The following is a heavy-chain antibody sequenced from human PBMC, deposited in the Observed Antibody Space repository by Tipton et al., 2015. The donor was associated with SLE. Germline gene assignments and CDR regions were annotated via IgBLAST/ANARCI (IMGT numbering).Heavy chain of an antibody. D-gene: IGHD6-13*01. V-gene: IGHV4-39*07. CDR2: IYYSGST. J-gene: IGHJ5*02. Sequence: LRLSCTVSGGSISSSSYYWGWIRQPPGKGLEWIGSIYYSGSTYYNPSLKSRVTISVDTSKNQFSLKLSSVTAADTAVYYCAREAAGTSGNWFDPWGQGTLVTVSS. CDR3: AREAAGTSGNWFDP. CDR1: GGSISSSSYY.